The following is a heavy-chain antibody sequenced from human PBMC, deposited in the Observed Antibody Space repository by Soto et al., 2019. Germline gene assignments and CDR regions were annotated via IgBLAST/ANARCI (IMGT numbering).Heavy chain of an antibody. CDR3: ARGELEITIDY. CDR2: IYHSGST. J-gene: IGHJ4*02. Sequence: PSETLSLTCAVSGGSISSGGYSCSWIRQPPGKGLEWIGYIYHSGSTYYNPSLKSRVTISVDRSKNQFSLKLSSVTAADTAVYYCARGELEITIDYWGQGTLVTVSS. CDR1: GGSISSGGYS. D-gene: IGHD1-1*01. V-gene: IGHV4-30-2*01.